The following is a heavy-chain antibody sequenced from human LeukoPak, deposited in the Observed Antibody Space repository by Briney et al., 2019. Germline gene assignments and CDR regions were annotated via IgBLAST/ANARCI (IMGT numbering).Heavy chain of an antibody. CDR1: GGSVTDYY. Sequence: SETLSLTCTVSGGSVTDYYWSWIRQPPGKGLEWIGCIYYSGSTNYNPSLKGRVTISLDTSKNQFSLKLRSVTAADTAVYYCARGQARLAWFDHWCQGSLVTVSS. J-gene: IGHJ5*02. D-gene: IGHD6-19*01. V-gene: IGHV4-59*08. CDR2: IYYSGST. CDR3: ARGQARLAWFDH.